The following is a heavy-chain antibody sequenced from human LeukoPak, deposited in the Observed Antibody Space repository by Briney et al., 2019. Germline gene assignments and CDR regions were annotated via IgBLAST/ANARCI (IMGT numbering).Heavy chain of an antibody. D-gene: IGHD1-7*01. V-gene: IGHV3-48*04. CDR1: GFIFSSYS. CDR3: ARNRFPITGTTNNYYYMDV. CDR2: ICSSSTTI. Sequence: GGSLTLSCPASGFIFSSYSMNWVRLAPGTGLEWLSYICSSSTTIYYADSVKGRFTISRDNAKNSMYLQMNSLKAEDTAVYYCARNRFPITGTTNNYYYMDVWGKGTTVTVSS. J-gene: IGHJ6*03.